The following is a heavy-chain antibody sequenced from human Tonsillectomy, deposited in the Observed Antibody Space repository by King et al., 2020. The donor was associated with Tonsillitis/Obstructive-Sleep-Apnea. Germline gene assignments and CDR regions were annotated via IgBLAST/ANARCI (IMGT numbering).Heavy chain of an antibody. J-gene: IGHJ4*02. D-gene: IGHD5-24*01. Sequence: QLVQSGAEVKKPGASVKVSCKTSGYSFTGYYKHWVRQAPGRGLEWMGRIHPNNGDTNYAQKFQGRVTMTRDTSISTAYMELSRLTSDDTAVYYCARGREMAQTTSYYDYWGQGTLVTVSS. CDR2: IHPNNGDT. CDR3: ARGREMAQTTSYYDY. V-gene: IGHV1-2*06. CDR1: GYSFTGYY.